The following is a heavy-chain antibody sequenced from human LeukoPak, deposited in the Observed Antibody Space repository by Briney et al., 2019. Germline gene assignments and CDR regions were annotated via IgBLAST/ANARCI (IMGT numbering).Heavy chain of an antibody. CDR2: IYYSGST. D-gene: IGHD6-6*01. J-gene: IGHJ3*02. CDR3: AGARRIAARPYDAFDI. V-gene: IGHV4-39*01. CDR1: GGSVSSSGYY. Sequence: PSETLSLTCTVSGGSVSSSGYYWGWMRQPPGKGLEWIGSIQPPGKGLEWIGSIYYSGSTYYNPSLKSRVTISVDTSKNQFSLKLSSVTAADTAVYYCAGARRIAARPYDAFDIWGQGTMVTVSS.